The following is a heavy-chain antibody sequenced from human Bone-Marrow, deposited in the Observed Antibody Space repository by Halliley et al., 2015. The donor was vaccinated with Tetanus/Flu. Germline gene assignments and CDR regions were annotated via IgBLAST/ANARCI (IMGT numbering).Heavy chain of an antibody. V-gene: IGHV3-74*01. CDR2: INSDGSGT. J-gene: IGHJ5*02. CDR3: ARPSLENGPRTWFDP. Sequence: CAVSGFTFSTYWMHWVRQAPGKGLVWVSRINSDGSGTSYADSVKGRFTISRDNAKNTLYLQMNSLRAEDTAMYYCARPSLENGPRTWFDPWGQGSLVRVSS. CDR1: GFTFSTYW. D-gene: IGHD1-1*01.